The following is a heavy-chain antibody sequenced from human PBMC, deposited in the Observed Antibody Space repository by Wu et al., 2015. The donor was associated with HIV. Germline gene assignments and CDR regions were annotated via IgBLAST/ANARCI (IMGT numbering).Heavy chain of an antibody. V-gene: IGHV1-69*13. CDR2: IIPIFGTA. Sequence: QVQLVQSGAEVKKPGSSVKVSCKASGGTFSSYAISWVRQAPGQGLEWMGRIIPIFGTANYAQKFQGRVTITADESTSTAYMELSSLRSEDTAVYYCARDSSVGGAAGCSSTSCYIDYWGQGTLVTVSS. CDR1: GGTFSSYA. J-gene: IGHJ4*02. D-gene: IGHD2-2*01. CDR3: ARDSSVGGAAGCSSTSCYIDY.